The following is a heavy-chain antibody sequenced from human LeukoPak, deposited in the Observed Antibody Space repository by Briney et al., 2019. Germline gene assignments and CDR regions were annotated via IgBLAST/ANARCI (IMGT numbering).Heavy chain of an antibody. V-gene: IGHV4-39*07. CDR1: GGSISSSSYY. CDR2: IYYSGST. D-gene: IGHD6-13*01. CDR3: ARGKYAGPRVDY. Sequence: PSETLSLTCTVSGGSISSSSYYWGSIRQPPGKGLEWIGSIYYSGSTNYNPSLKSRVTISVDTSKNQFSLKLSSVTAADTALYYCARGKYAGPRVDYWGQGTLVTVSS. J-gene: IGHJ4*02.